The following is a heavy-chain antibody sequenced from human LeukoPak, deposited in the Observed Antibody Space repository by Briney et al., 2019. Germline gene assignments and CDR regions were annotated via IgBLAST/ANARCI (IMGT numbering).Heavy chain of an antibody. CDR1: GGSFSGYY. D-gene: IGHD2-8*01. CDR3: ATARAGGMVYATGYNWFDP. J-gene: IGHJ5*02. CDR2: INHSGST. Sequence: PSETLSLTCAVYGGSFSGYYWSWIRQPPGKGLEWIGEINHSGSTNYNPSLKSRVTISVDTSNNKFSLKLSSVTAADTAVYYCATARAGGMVYATGYNWFDPWGQGTLVTVSS. V-gene: IGHV4-34*01.